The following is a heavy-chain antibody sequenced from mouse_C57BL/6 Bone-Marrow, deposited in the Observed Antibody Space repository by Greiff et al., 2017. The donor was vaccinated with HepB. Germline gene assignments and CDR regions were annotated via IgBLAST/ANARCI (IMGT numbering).Heavy chain of an antibody. V-gene: IGHV1-69*01. CDR3: ARIGFITTVVAWYFDV. D-gene: IGHD1-1*01. J-gene: IGHJ1*03. CDR2: IDPSDSYT. Sequence: QVQLQQPGAELVKPGASVKLSCKASAYTFTSYWMHWVKQRPGQGFEWIGEIDPSDSYTNYNQKFKGKSTLTVDKSSSTAYMQLSSLTSEDSAVYYCARIGFITTVVAWYFDVWGTGTTVTVSS. CDR1: AYTFTSYW.